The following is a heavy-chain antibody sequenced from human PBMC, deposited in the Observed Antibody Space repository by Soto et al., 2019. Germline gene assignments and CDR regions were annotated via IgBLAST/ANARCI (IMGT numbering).Heavy chain of an antibody. D-gene: IGHD2-15*01. CDR3: AKDLFANCSVSCYSGGSDY. V-gene: IGHV3-23*01. CDR1: GFTFNKYA. J-gene: IGHJ4*02. Sequence: EVQLLESGGGLVQPGGSLRLSCEASGFTFNKYAMSWVRQAPGKGLEWVSALRNTGATTYYANPVKGRFTISRDNSKSTLDLRMDSRIADDTAMYFCAKDLFANCSVSCYSGGSDYWGQGTLVTVSS. CDR2: LRNTGATT.